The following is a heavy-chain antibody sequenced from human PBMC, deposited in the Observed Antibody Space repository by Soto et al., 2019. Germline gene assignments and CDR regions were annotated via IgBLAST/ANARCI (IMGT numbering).Heavy chain of an antibody. CDR3: AKELYYYDSSVPVGY. CDR2: ISYDGSNK. J-gene: IGHJ4*02. Sequence: GXSLRLSCAASGFTFSSYGMHWVRQAPGKGLEWVAVISYDGSNKYYADSVKGRFTISRDNSKNTLYLQMNSLRAEDTAVYYCAKELYYYDSSVPVGYWGQGTLVNVSS. D-gene: IGHD3-22*01. V-gene: IGHV3-30*18. CDR1: GFTFSSYG.